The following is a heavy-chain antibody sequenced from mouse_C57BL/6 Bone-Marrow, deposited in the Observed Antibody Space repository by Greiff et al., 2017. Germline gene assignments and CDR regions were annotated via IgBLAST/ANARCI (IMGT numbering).Heavy chain of an antibody. CDR1: GFTFSDYY. J-gene: IGHJ4*01. CDR2: ISNGGGST. CDR3: ARHTYSNCF. V-gene: IGHV5-12*01. Sequence: EVKLVESGGGLVQPGGSLKLSCAASGFTFSDYYMYWVRQTPEKRLEWVAYISNGGGSTYYPDTVKGRFTISRDNAKNTLYLQMSRLKSEDTAMYYCARHTYSNCFRGQGTSVTVSS. D-gene: IGHD2-5*01.